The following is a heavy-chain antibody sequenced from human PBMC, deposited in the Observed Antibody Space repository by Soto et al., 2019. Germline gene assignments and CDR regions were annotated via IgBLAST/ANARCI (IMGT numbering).Heavy chain of an antibody. V-gene: IGHV1-69*01. CDR3: ARTRLITGTRFWFDP. D-gene: IGHD1-7*01. Sequence: QVQLVQSGAEVKKPGSSVKVSCKASGGTFSSYAISWVRQAPGQGLEWMGGIIPIFGTANYAQKFQCRVTITADESTSTAYMELSILRSEDTAVYYCARTRLITGTRFWFDPWGQGTLVTVSS. CDR1: GGTFSSYA. J-gene: IGHJ5*02. CDR2: IIPIFGTA.